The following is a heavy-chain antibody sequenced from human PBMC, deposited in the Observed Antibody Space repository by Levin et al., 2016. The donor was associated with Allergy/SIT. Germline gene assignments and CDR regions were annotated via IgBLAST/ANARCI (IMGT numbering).Heavy chain of an antibody. V-gene: IGHV1-69*13. CDR3: AKVPPRSYRFDY. CDR2: IIPIFGTA. CDR1: GGTFSSYA. Sequence: SVKVSCKASGGTFSSYAISWVRQAPGQGLEWMGGIIPIFGTANYAQKFQGRVTITADESTSTAYMELSSLRSEDTAVYYCAKVPPRSYRFDYWGQGTLVTVSS. D-gene: IGHD3-10*01. J-gene: IGHJ4*02.